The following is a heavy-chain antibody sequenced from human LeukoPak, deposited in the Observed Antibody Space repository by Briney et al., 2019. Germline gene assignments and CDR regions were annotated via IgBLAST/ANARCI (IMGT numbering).Heavy chain of an antibody. V-gene: IGHV4-34*01. CDR2: IKDGGNT. CDR3: VRGFSGVVGDY. CDR1: SGSLSGYY. D-gene: IGHD3-10*01. J-gene: IGHJ4*02. Sequence: SETLSLTCAVYSGSLSGYYWSWIRQPPGKGLEWIGEIKDGGNTNYNPSLRSRVTISVDTSKKQLSLKLSSATAADTAVYYCVRGFSGVVGDYWGQGTQVTVSS.